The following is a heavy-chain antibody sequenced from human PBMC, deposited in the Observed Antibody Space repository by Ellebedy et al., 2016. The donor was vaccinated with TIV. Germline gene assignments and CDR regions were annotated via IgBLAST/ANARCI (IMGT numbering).Heavy chain of an antibody. V-gene: IGHV3-30*03. Sequence: GGSLRLSXVASGFTFRSHGIYWVRQAPGKGLEWVAVISSDGSNKYCADSVKGRFTISRDNSKNTLYLQMYSLRTDDMAVYYCARGGSSGSSDYWGQGTLVTVSS. CDR3: ARGGSSGSSDY. CDR2: ISSDGSNK. CDR1: GFTFRSHG. J-gene: IGHJ4*02. D-gene: IGHD3-10*01.